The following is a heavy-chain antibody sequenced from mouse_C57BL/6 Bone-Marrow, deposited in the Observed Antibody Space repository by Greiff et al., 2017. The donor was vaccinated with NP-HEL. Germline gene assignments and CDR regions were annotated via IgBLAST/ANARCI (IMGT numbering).Heavy chain of an antibody. CDR2: INPNNGGT. CDR1: GYTFTDYN. CDR3: ARSVTTVVDVYYAMDY. J-gene: IGHJ4*01. V-gene: IGHV1-22*01. D-gene: IGHD1-1*01. Sequence: VQLKQSGPELVKPGASVKMSCKASGYTFTDYNMHWVKQSHGKSLEWIGYINPNNGGTSYNQKFKGKATLTVNKSSSTAYMELRSLTSEDSAVYYCARSVTTVVDVYYAMDYWGQGTSVTVSS.